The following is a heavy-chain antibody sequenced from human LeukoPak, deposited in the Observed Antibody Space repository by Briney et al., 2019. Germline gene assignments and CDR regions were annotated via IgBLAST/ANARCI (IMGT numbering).Heavy chain of an antibody. J-gene: IGHJ4*02. D-gene: IGHD3-22*01. CDR3: AKVTRNYYDSSGPFDY. Sequence: GGTLRLSCAASGFTFSSYAMIWVRQAPGKGLEWVSAISGSGGSTYYADSVKGRFTISRDNSKNTLYLQMNSLRAEDTAVYYCAKVTRNYYDSSGPFDYWGQGTLVTVSS. V-gene: IGHV3-23*01. CDR2: ISGSGGST. CDR1: GFTFSSYA.